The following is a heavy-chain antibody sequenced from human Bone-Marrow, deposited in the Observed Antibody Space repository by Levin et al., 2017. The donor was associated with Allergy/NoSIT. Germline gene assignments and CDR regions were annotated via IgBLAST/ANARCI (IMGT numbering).Heavy chain of an antibody. J-gene: IGHJ2*01. CDR3: TSVGGDLEWIWYFDV. CDR2: IKSKIEGGTT. Sequence: KPGGSLRLSCAASGFTFANAWMTWVRQTPGKGLEWVGRIKSKIEGGTTDFAAPVKGRFTISRDDAKDTLYLELNSLKTEDTGVYYCTSVGGDLEWIWYFDVWGRGALVTVSS. D-gene: IGHD3-3*01. V-gene: IGHV3-15*01. CDR1: GFTFANAW.